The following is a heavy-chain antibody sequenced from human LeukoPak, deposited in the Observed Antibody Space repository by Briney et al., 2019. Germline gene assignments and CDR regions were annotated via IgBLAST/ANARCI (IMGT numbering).Heavy chain of an antibody. D-gene: IGHD6-13*01. CDR1: GYTFTGYY. CDR2: INPNSGGT. J-gene: IGHJ3*02. CDR3: ARADSKPLVASYGKPIAAKEPLYAFDI. Sequence: GASVKVSCKASGYTFTGYYMHWVRQAPGQGLEWTEWINPNSGGTNYAQKFQGRVTMTRDTSISTAYMGLSRLRSDDTAVYYCARADSKPLVASYGKPIAAKEPLYAFDIWGQGTMVTVSS. V-gene: IGHV1-2*02.